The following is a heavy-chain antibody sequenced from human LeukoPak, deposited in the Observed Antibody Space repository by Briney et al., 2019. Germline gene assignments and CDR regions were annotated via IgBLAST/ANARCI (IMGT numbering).Heavy chain of an antibody. CDR3: ARRKIGYCSGGSCYRAFDI. CDR1: GGSISSYY. D-gene: IGHD2-15*01. V-gene: IGHV4-59*08. J-gene: IGHJ3*02. CDR2: IYYSGST. Sequence: SETMSLTCTVSGGSISSYYWSWIRQPPGKGLEWIGYIYYSGSTNYNPSLKSRVTISVDTSKNQFSLKLSSVTAADTAVYYCARRKIGYCSGGSCYRAFDIWGQGTMVTVSS.